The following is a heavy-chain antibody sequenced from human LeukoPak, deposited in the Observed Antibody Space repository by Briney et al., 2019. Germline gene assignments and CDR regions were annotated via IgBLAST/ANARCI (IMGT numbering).Heavy chain of an antibody. D-gene: IGHD3-3*01. CDR3: AKDPGYDFWSGYSHFDY. CDR1: GFTFSSYA. J-gene: IGHJ4*02. Sequence: GGSLRLSCAASGFTFSSYAMSWVRRAPGKGLEWVSGISGSGGSTYYADSVKGRFTISRDNSKNTLYLQMNSLRAEDTAVYYCAKDPGYDFWSGYSHFDYWGQGTLVTVSS. CDR2: ISGSGGST. V-gene: IGHV3-23*01.